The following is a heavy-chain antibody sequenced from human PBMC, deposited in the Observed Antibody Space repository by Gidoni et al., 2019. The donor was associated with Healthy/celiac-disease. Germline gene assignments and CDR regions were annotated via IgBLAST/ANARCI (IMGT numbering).Heavy chain of an antibody. J-gene: IGHJ6*03. V-gene: IGHV1-8*01. D-gene: IGHD3-16*02. CDR2: MNPNSGNT. Sequence: QVQLVQSGAEVKKPGASVKVSCKASGYTFTSYDINWVRQATGQGLEWMGWMNPNSGNTGYAQKFQGRVTMTRNTSISTAYMELSSLRSEDTAVYYCARGAGSLVIYYYYYMDVWGKGTTVTVSS. CDR3: ARGAGSLVIYYYYYMDV. CDR1: GYTFTSYD.